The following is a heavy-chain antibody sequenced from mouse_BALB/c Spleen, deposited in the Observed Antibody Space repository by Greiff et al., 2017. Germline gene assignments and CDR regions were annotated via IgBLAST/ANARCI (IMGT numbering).Heavy chain of an antibody. V-gene: IGHV1-20*02. D-gene: IGHD1-1*01. CDR3: ARDGSGFAY. Sequence: EVKLQESGPELVKPGASVKISCKASGYSFTGYFMNWVMQSHGKSLEWIGRINPYNGDTFYNQKFKGKATLTVDKSSSTAHMELRSLASEDSAVYYCARDGSGFAYWGQGTLVTVSA. J-gene: IGHJ3*01. CDR1: GYSFTGYF. CDR2: INPYNGDT.